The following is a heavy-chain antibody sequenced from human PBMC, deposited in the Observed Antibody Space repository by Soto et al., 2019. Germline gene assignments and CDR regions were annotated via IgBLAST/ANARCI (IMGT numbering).Heavy chain of an antibody. CDR2: TKYRSKWYN. CDR3: AREGSSIWTYYFDF. D-gene: IGHD6-13*01. Sequence: SQTLSLTCAISGDSVSSNSAAWNWVRQSPSRGLEWLGRTKYRSKWYNDYATSVKSRIIINADTSKNQFSLQLNSVTPEDTAVYYCAREGSSIWTYYFDFWGQGILVTVSS. CDR1: GDSVSSNSAA. V-gene: IGHV6-1*01. J-gene: IGHJ4*02.